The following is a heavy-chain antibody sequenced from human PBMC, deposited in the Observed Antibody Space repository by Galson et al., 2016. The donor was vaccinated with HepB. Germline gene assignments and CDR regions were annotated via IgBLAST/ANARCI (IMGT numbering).Heavy chain of an antibody. CDR1: GFTFSSYA. V-gene: IGHV3-23*01. CDR2: ISGSGGST. J-gene: IGHJ6*04. Sequence: SLRLSCAASGFTFSSYAMSWVRQAPGKGLEWVSAISGSGGSTYYADSVKGRFTISRDNSKNTLYLQMNSLRAEDTAVYYCEKGACSGGSCLYYYYGMDVWGKGTTVTVSS. D-gene: IGHD2-15*01. CDR3: EKGACSGGSCLYYYYGMDV.